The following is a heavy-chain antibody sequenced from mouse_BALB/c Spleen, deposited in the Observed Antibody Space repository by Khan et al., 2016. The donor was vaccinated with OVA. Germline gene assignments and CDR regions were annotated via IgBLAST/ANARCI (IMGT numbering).Heavy chain of an antibody. Sequence: VQLQESGAELVRPGASVKLSCKASGYTFTSYWMNWVKQRPGQGLEWIGMIDPSDSETHYNQMFKDKATLTVDKSSSTAYMQLSSLTSEDSAVYYCARGDGNSLYWYFDVWGAGPTVTVSS. V-gene: IGHV1-61*01. D-gene: IGHD2-1*01. CDR3: ARGDGNSLYWYFDV. J-gene: IGHJ1*01. CDR2: IDPSDSET. CDR1: GYTFTSYW.